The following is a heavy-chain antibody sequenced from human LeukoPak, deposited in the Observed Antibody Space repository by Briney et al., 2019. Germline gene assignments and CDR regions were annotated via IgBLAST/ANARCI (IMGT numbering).Heavy chain of an antibody. CDR3: ARGSGYDPPPFDY. D-gene: IGHD5-12*01. CDR2: ISYDGSNK. Sequence: PGGSLRLSCAASGFTFSSYAMPWVRQAPGKGLEWAAVISYDGSNKYYADSVKGRFTISRDNSKNTLYLQMNSLRAEDTAVYYCARGSGYDPPPFDYWGQGTLVTVSS. J-gene: IGHJ4*02. V-gene: IGHV3-30-3*01. CDR1: GFTFSSYA.